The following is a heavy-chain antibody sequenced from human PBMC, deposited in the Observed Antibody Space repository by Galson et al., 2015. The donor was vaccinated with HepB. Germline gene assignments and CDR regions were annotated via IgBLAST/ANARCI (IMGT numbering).Heavy chain of an antibody. V-gene: IGHV1-58*01. CDR2: IVVGSGNT. Sequence: SVKVSCKASGFTFTSSAVQWVRQARGQRLEWIGWIVVGSGNTNYAQKFQERVTITRDMSTSTAYMELSSLRSEDTAVYYCAAGYDFWSGWVLLYGMDAWGQGTTVTVSS. CDR1: GFTFTSSA. CDR3: AAGYDFWSGWVLLYGMDA. D-gene: IGHD3-3*01. J-gene: IGHJ6*02.